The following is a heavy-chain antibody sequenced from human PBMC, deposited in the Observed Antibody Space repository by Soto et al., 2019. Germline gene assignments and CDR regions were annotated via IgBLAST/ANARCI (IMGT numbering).Heavy chain of an antibody. CDR3: ARDPSHSYYTLLYYFDY. Sequence: GGSLRLSCAASGFTFSTYPMSWVRQAPGKGLEWVSAISGSGSNTYYADSVKGRFTISRDDSKSTLYLQMNSLRAEDTAVYYCARDPSHSYYTLLYYFDYWGQGTLVTVSS. CDR1: GFTFSTYP. CDR2: ISGSGSNT. V-gene: IGHV3-23*01. D-gene: IGHD1-26*01. J-gene: IGHJ4*02.